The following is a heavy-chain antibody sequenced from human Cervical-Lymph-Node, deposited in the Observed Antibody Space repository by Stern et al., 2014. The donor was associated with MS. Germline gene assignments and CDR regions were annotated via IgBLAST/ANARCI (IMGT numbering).Heavy chain of an antibody. V-gene: IGHV1-69*01. CDR2: IFPVFGTP. D-gene: IGHD6-13*01. CDR3: ALSSETSDRWYSLGYDL. CDR1: GGTFSKFP. J-gene: IGHJ5*02. Sequence: QVHLVQSGAEVTKPGSSVKVSCKASGGTFSKFPSSWVRQAPGLGLEGMGGIFPVFGTPTYAQEFRGRVTITADVSTSTVYMELSSLRSDDTAVYYCALSSETSDRWYSLGYDLWGQGTLVTVSS.